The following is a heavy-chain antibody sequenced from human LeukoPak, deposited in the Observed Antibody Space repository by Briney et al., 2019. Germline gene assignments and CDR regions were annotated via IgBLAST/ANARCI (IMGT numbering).Heavy chain of an antibody. CDR1: GGTFISYA. J-gene: IGHJ4*02. D-gene: IGHD6-19*01. CDR2: IIPIFGTA. Sequence: ASVKVSCKASGGTFISYAISWVRQAPGQGLEWMGGIIPIFGTANYAQKFQGRVTITADESTSTAYMELSSLRSEDTAVYYCARGAAVAALIFDYWGRGTLVTVSS. CDR3: ARGAAVAALIFDY. V-gene: IGHV1-69*13.